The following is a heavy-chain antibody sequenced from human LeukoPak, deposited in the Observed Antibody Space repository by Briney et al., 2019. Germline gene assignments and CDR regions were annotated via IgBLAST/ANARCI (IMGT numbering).Heavy chain of an antibody. Sequence: GASVKVSCKASGYTFTSYDINWVRQATGQGLEWMGWMNPNSGNTGYAQKFQGRVTMTRNTSISTAYMELSSLRSEDTAVYYCARGSFAAREARGGWFDPWGQGTLVTVSS. V-gene: IGHV1-8*01. D-gene: IGHD6-6*01. CDR3: ARGSFAAREARGGWFDP. CDR1: GYTFTSYD. J-gene: IGHJ5*02. CDR2: MNPNSGNT.